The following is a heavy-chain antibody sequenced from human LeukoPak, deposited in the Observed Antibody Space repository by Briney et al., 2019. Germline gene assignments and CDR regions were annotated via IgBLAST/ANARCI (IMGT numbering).Heavy chain of an antibody. Sequence: GASVKVSCKASGYTFTSYGISWVRQAPGQGLEWMGWISAYNGNTNYAQKLRGRVTMTTDTSTSTAYMELRSLRSDDTAVYYCARDYYDSSGYYYPSLFDYWGQGTLVTVSS. CDR2: ISAYNGNT. CDR1: GYTFTSYG. D-gene: IGHD3-22*01. J-gene: IGHJ4*02. CDR3: ARDYYDSSGYYYPSLFDY. V-gene: IGHV1-18*01.